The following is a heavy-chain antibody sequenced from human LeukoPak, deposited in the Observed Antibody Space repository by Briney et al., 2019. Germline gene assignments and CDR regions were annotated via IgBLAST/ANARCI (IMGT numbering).Heavy chain of an antibody. D-gene: IGHD3-3*01. CDR3: AKAKPFGVVISWFDP. J-gene: IGHJ5*02. CDR2: ISGSGGST. Sequence: PGGSLRLSCAASGFTFSSHLISWVRQAPGKGLEWVSAISGSGGSTYYADSVKGRFTISRDNSKNTLYLQMNSLRAEDTAVYYCAKAKPFGVVISWFDPWGQGTLVTVSS. V-gene: IGHV3-23*01. CDR1: GFTFSSHL.